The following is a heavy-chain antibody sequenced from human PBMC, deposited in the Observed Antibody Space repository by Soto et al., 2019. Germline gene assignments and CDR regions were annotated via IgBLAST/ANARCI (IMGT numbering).Heavy chain of an antibody. Sequence: GGSLSLSCAASGFTFSNYAMSWVRQAPGKGLEWVSTISGNGGSTYYADSVKGRFTISRDNSKNMLFLQINSLRDDDSAVYYCAKRPASIITFDYWGQGTPVNVSS. CDR2: ISGNGGST. CDR3: AKRPASIITFDY. D-gene: IGHD2-2*01. V-gene: IGHV3-23*01. CDR1: GFTFSNYA. J-gene: IGHJ4*02.